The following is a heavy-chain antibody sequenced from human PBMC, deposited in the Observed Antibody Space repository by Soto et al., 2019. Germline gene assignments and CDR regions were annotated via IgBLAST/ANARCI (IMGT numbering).Heavy chain of an antibody. CDR3: AHRRSVTGSSYGLWFDP. CDR1: GFSLSTSGVG. CDR2: IYWDDDK. D-gene: IGHD3-9*01. V-gene: IGHV2-5*02. J-gene: IGHJ5*02. Sequence: QITLKESCPTLVKPTQTLTLTCTFSGFSLSTSGVGVGWIRQPPGKALEWLALIYWDDDKRYSPSLKSRLTVTGDTSKNQVVLTMTNMDPVDTATYYCAHRRSVTGSSYGLWFDPWGQGTLVTVSS.